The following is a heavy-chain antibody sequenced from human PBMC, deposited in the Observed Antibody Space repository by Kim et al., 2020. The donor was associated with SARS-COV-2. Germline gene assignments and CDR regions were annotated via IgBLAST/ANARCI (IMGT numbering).Heavy chain of an antibody. D-gene: IGHD5-18*01. Sequence: SVKGRFTITRDNSTNTVYLQMNSLRAEDTAVYYCARDRDGYSYGSSGMDVWGQGTTVTVSS. V-gene: IGHV3-30*07. CDR3: ARDRDGYSYGSSGMDV. J-gene: IGHJ6*02.